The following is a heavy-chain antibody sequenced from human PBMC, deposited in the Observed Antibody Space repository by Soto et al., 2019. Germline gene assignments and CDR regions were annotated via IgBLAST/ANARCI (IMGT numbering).Heavy chain of an antibody. CDR1: GGSFTSYS. CDR2: IIPIPGKA. V-gene: IGHV1-69*02. Sequence: VQLVQSGAELKKPGSSVKVSCEASGGSFTSYSFTWVRQAPGQGLEWMGRIIPIPGKANYALKFQDRVTINADRSTRTVYMELTSLRPEDSAVYFCAKSLLFVDHGYMDVWCKGTTVTVSS. CDR3: AKSLLFVDHGYMDV. J-gene: IGHJ6*03. D-gene: IGHD2-21*01.